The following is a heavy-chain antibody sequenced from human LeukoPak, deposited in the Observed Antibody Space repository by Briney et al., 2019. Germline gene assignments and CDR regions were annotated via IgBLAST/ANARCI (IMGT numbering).Heavy chain of an antibody. CDR1: GFTFSSYW. V-gene: IGHV3-7*01. CDR2: IKQDGSEK. J-gene: IGHJ4*02. D-gene: IGHD6-19*01. CDR3: ATEFSSSRGIAVAGSGY. Sequence: GGSLRLSCAASGFTFSSYWMSWVRQAPGKGLEWVANIKQDGSEKYYVDSVKGRFTISRDNAKNSLYLQMNSLRAEDTAVYYCATEFSSSRGIAVAGSGYWGQGTLVTVSS.